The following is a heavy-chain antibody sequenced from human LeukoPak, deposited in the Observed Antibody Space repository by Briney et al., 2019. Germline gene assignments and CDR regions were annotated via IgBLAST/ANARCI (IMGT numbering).Heavy chain of an antibody. CDR2: ISGDGGST. CDR1: GFAFDDYA. V-gene: IGHV3-43*02. D-gene: IGHD6-19*01. J-gene: IGHJ4*02. CDR3: AKDIEAVAGTFFDY. Sequence: GGSLRLSCAASGFAFDDYAMHWVRQAPGKGLEWVSLISGDGGSTYYADSVKGRFTISRDNSKNSLYLQMNSLRTEDTALYYCAKDIEAVAGTFFDYWGQGTLVTVSS.